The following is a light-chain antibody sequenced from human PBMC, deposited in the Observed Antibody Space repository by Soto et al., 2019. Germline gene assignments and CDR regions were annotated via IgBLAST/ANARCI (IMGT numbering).Light chain of an antibody. CDR1: QSFNSNY. Sequence: EIWLTQFPGTLSLSPGERATLSCTASQSFNSNYLAWYQQKPGQAPRLLIYGASTRATGIPDRFSGSGSGTDFTLTISRLEPEDFAVYYCQQYGSSPYTFGLGTRLEIK. V-gene: IGKV3-20*01. CDR3: QQYGSSPYT. J-gene: IGKJ5*01. CDR2: GAS.